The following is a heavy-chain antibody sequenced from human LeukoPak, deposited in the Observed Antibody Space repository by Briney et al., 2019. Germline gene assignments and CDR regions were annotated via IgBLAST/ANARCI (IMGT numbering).Heavy chain of an antibody. CDR3: ARHRESYYESSHMGFDP. D-gene: IGHD3-22*01. V-gene: IGHV4-59*08. Sequence: SDTLSLTCTLSGDSINRSYLSWIRQPPPKGLDWIGYISSRGRSTYTPALKSRVTISADTSNNQFSLSLTSPTAADTAVYYCARHRESYYESSHMGFDPWGQGTLVIVSS. CDR1: GDSINRSY. CDR2: ISSRGRS. J-gene: IGHJ5*02.